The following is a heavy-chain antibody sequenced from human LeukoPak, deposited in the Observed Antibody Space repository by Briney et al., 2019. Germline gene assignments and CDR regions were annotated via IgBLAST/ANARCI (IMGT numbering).Heavy chain of an antibody. D-gene: IGHD4-17*01. CDR2: IAYDGSSE. J-gene: IGHJ4*02. CDR1: GFTFSSYA. Sequence: GSLRLSYAASGFTFSSYAMHWVRQAPGKGLEWVAVIAYDGSSEYYADSVKGRFTISRDNSKNTLYLQMNSLRVDDTAMYYCARASNYGDYVSWGQGTLVTVSS. CDR3: ARASNYGDYVS. V-gene: IGHV3-30*04.